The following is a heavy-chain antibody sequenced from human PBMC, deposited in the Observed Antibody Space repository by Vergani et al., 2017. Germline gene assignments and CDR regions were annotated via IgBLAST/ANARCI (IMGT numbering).Heavy chain of an antibody. Sequence: QVQLVQSGAEVKKPGSSVKVSCKASGGTFSSYAISWVRQAPGQGLEWMGRIIPIFGTANYAQKFQGRVTITADESKSTAYMELSILRSEDTAVYYCAGAGPYGSRPYYFDYWGQGTLVTVSS. CDR1: GGTFSSYA. D-gene: IGHD3-10*01. CDR2: IIPIFGTA. V-gene: IGHV1-69*13. J-gene: IGHJ4*02. CDR3: AGAGPYGSRPYYFDY.